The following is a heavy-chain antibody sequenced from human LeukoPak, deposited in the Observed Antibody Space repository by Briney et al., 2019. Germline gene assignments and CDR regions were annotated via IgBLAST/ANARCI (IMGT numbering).Heavy chain of an antibody. V-gene: IGHV4-34*01. D-gene: IGHD6-13*01. CDR2: INHSGGT. CDR1: GGSFSGYY. J-gene: IGHJ4*02. CDR3: ARGIAAAGGDYFDY. Sequence: SETLSLTCAVYGGSFSGYYWSWIRQPPGKGLEWIGEINHSGGTNYNPSLKSRVTISVDTSMNQFSLKLSSVTAADTAVYYCARGIAAAGGDYFDYWGQGTLVTVSS.